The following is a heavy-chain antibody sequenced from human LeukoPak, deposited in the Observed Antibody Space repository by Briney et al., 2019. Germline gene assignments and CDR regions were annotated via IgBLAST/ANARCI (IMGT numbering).Heavy chain of an antibody. Sequence: ASVKVSCKASGYTFTSYAMHWVRQAPGQRLEWMGWINAGNGNTKYSQKFQGRVTITRDTSASTAYMELSSLGSEDTAVYYCARDRSPYPLIAEGSYDYWGQGTLVTVSS. J-gene: IGHJ4*02. CDR3: ARDRSPYPLIAEGSYDY. CDR2: INAGNGNT. D-gene: IGHD6-13*01. V-gene: IGHV1-3*01. CDR1: GYTFTSYA.